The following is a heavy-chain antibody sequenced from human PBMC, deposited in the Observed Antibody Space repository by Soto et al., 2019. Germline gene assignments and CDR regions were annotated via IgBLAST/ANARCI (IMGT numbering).Heavy chain of an antibody. J-gene: IGHJ6*03. D-gene: IGHD4-17*01. CDR1: GFTFSGSA. CDR2: IRSKANSYAT. V-gene: IGHV3-73*01. CDR3: TVTTPKNYYYYYYMDV. Sequence: PGGSLRLSCAASGFTFSGSAMHWVRQASGKGLEWVGRIRSKANSYATANAASVKGRFTISRDDSKNTAYLQMNSLKTEDTAVYYCTVTTPKNYYYYYYMDVWGKGTTVTVSS.